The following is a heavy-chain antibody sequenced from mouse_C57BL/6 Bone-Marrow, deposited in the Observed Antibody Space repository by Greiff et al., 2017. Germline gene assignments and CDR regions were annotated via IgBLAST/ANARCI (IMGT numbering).Heavy chain of an antibody. Sequence: VSGPGLVKPSQSLSLTCSVTGYSITSGYYWNWIRQFPGNKLEWMGYISYDGSNNYNPSLKNRISITRDTSKNQFFLKLNSVTTEDTATYYCARDHYGSAMDYWGQGTSVTVSS. D-gene: IGHD1-1*01. CDR2: ISYDGSN. J-gene: IGHJ4*01. V-gene: IGHV3-6*01. CDR1: GYSITSGYY. CDR3: ARDHYGSAMDY.